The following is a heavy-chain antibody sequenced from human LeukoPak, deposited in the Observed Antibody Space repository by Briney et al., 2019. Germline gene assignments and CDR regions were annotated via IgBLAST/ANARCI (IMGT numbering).Heavy chain of an antibody. CDR3: TVHYDYVWGSYRYGRDY. CDR1: GYTFTSYY. V-gene: IGHV1-46*03. Sequence: ASVKVSCKASGYTFTSYYMYWVRQAPGQGLEWMGIINPSGGSTSYAQKFQGRVTMTRDMSTSTVYMELSRLRSDDTAVYYCTVHYDYVWGSYRYGRDYWGQGTLVTVSS. J-gene: IGHJ4*02. D-gene: IGHD3-16*02. CDR2: INPSGGST.